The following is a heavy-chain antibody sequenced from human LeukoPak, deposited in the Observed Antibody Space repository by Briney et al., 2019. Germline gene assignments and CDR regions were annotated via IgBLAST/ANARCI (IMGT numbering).Heavy chain of an antibody. CDR2: IPPTAEGAKYA. J-gene: IGHJ4*02. CDR3: ATDQRYVFDY. D-gene: IGHD3-9*01. V-gene: IGHV3-48*02. CDR1: GFTSTVYP. Sequence: GGSLRLSPATSGFTSTVYPMKGVRQAPGKGLGWILNIPPTAEGAKYAYYADSVKGRVTICRDDGKNTLYLHMNSLRDDVTAVYYCATDQRYVFDYGGQGILVTVS.